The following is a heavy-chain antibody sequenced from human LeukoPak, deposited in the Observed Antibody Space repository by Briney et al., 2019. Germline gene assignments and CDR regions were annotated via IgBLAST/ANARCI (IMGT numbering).Heavy chain of an antibody. Sequence: GGSLSLSCAASGFTFSSYAMSWVRQAPGKGLEWVSAISGSGGSTYYADSVKGRFTISRDNSKNTLYLQMNSLRAEDTAVYYCAKDGDIAVAGTTAEYFQHWGQGTLVTVSS. J-gene: IGHJ1*01. V-gene: IGHV3-23*01. CDR1: GFTFSSYA. CDR3: AKDGDIAVAGTTAEYFQH. CDR2: ISGSGGST. D-gene: IGHD6-19*01.